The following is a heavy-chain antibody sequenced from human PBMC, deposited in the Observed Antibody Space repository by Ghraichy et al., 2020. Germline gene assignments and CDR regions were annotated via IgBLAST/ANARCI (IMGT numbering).Heavy chain of an antibody. Sequence: GGSLRLSCAASGFTFSSYAMGWVRQAPGKGLEWVSFISGSATSTYYADSVKGRFTISRDNSKNTLYLQMNSLRAEDTAVYYCAKGQSPAATRWCDPWGQGTLVTVSS. V-gene: IGHV3-23*01. CDR3: AKGQSPAATRWCDP. D-gene: IGHD2-15*01. CDR2: ISGSATST. CDR1: GFTFSSYA. J-gene: IGHJ5*02.